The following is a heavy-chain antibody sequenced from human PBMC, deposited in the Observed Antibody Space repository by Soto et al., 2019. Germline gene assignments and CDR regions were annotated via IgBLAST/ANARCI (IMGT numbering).Heavy chain of an antibody. V-gene: IGHV4-59*08. J-gene: IGHJ6*02. D-gene: IGHD1-1*01. CDR2: VYSTGGT. CDR1: SGPSSSHN. Sequence: QVQLQQSGPGLVKPLETLSLTCSVSSGPSSSHNWGWIRQPPGRGLEWIGYVYSTGGTSYNPSLKRRVTISADTSTNHISLTLTSVTAADTAVYYCVRQGIGNLHGLVDVWGQGTTVRVSS. CDR3: VRQGIGNLHGLVDV.